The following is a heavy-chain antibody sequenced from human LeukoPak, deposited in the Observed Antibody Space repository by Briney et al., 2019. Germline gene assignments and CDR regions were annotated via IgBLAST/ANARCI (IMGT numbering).Heavy chain of an antibody. CDR2: IKQDGSEK. D-gene: IGHD6-13*01. CDR1: GFTFSSYW. V-gene: IGHV3-7*01. Sequence: GGSLRPSCAASGFTFSSYWMSWVRQAPGKGLEWVANIKQDGSEKYYVDSVKGRFTISRDNAKNSLYLQMNSLRAEDTAVYYFARHSSYSSSWPDAFDIWGQGTMVTVSS. J-gene: IGHJ3*02. CDR3: ARHSSYSSSWPDAFDI.